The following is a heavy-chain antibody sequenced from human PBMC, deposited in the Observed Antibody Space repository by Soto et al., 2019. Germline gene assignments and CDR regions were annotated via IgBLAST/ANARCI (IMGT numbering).Heavy chain of an antibody. CDR1: GGSISSSSYY. J-gene: IGHJ4*02. CDR2: IYYSGST. D-gene: IGHD2-15*01. Sequence: QLQLQESGPGLGKPSETLSLTCTVSGGSISSSSYYWGWIRQPPGKGLEWIGGIYYSGSTYSNPSLKSRVTISVDTSKNQFALKLSSVTAADTAVYYCARLCSGGSCYPFIIDYWGQGTLVTVSS. CDR3: ARLCSGGSCYPFIIDY. V-gene: IGHV4-39*01.